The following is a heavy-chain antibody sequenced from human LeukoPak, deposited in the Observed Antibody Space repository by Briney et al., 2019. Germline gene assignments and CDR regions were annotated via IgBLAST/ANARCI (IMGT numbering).Heavy chain of an antibody. CDR1: GGSISSSSYY. CDR3: ASLSMVRGVIAFDY. V-gene: IGHV4-39*07. Sequence: PSETLSLTCTVSGGSISSSSYYWGWIRQPPGKGLEWIGSIYYSGSTYYNPSLKSRVTISVDTSKNQFSLKLSSVTAADTAVYYCASLSMVRGVIAFDYWGQGTLVTVSS. J-gene: IGHJ4*02. CDR2: IYYSGST. D-gene: IGHD3-10*01.